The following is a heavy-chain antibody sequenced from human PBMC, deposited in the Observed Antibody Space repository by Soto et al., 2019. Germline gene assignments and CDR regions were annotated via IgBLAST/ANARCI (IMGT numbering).Heavy chain of an antibody. D-gene: IGHD3-22*01. CDR3: AKSYYYDSSGYSPKLYYYYGMDV. V-gene: IGHV3-23*01. CDR2: ISGSGGST. J-gene: IGHJ6*02. CDR1: GFTFSSYA. Sequence: LRLSCAASGFTFSSYAMSWVRQAPGKGLEWVSAISGSGGSTYYADSVKGRFTISRDNSKNTLYLQMNSLRAEDTAVYYCAKSYYYDSSGYSPKLYYYYGMDVWGQGTTVTVS.